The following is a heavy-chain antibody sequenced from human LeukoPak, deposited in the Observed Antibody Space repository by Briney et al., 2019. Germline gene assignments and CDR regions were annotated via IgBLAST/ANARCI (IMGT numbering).Heavy chain of an antibody. V-gene: IGHV4-59*13. CDR2: IYYSRYT. J-gene: IGHJ5*02. CDR3: AASISRWHWFDP. Sequence: PAETLSLICAVSSGSITNYDGSGIRQPPGKGVEWIGYIYYSRYTNYSHSLKTRVTLSVDTSKSPLSLKLRSVTAADTAVYYCAASISRWHWFDPWGQGTLVTVSS. CDR1: SGSITNYD. D-gene: IGHD2-2*01.